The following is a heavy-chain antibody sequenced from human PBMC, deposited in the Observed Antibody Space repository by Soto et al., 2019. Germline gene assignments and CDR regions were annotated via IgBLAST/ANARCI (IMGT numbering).Heavy chain of an antibody. CDR2: IKQDGSEK. J-gene: IGHJ3*02. V-gene: IGHV3-7*01. Sequence: RLSCAASGFTFSSYWMSWVRQAPGKGLEWVANIKQDGSEKYYVDSVKGRFTISRDNAKNSLYLQMNSLRAEDTAVYYCARARGGNVFLPDAFDIWGQGTMVTVSS. D-gene: IGHD2-15*01. CDR3: ARARGGNVFLPDAFDI. CDR1: GFTFSSYW.